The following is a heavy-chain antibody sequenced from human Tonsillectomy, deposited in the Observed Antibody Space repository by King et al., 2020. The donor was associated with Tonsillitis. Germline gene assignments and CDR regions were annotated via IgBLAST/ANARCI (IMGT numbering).Heavy chain of an antibody. D-gene: IGHD2-15*01. Sequence: GQLVQSGAEVAKPGASVKVSCKASGYTFTDYYMHWLRQAPGQGLEWMGWINPNTGGTNYAQKFQGRVTMTRDTSISTAYMELSRLRSDDTAVYYCARALYCSGGSCYYFDYWGQGTLVTVSS. J-gene: IGHJ4*02. V-gene: IGHV1-2*02. CDR2: INPNTGGT. CDR3: ARALYCSGGSCYYFDY. CDR1: GYTFTDYY.